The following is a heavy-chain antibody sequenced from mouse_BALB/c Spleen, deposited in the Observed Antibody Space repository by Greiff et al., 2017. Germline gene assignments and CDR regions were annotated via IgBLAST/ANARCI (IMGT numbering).Heavy chain of an antibody. D-gene: IGHD1-2*01. J-gene: IGHJ2*01. CDR1: GYSITSGYY. V-gene: IGHV3-6*02. Sequence: EVKLMESGPGLVKPSQSLSLTCSVTGYSITSGYYWNWIRQFPGNKLEWMGYISYDGSNNYNPSLKNRISITRDTSKNQFFLKLNSVTTEDTATYYCAGGTTAPYFDYWGQGTTLTVSS. CDR2: ISYDGSN. CDR3: AGGTTAPYFDY.